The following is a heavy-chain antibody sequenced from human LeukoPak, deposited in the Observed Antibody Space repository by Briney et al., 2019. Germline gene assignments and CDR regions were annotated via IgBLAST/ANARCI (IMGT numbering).Heavy chain of an antibody. V-gene: IGHV4-39*01. CDR3: ASLYSSGWYGWFDP. Sequence: PSETLSLTCTVSGGSISSSSYYWGWIRQPPGKGLEWIGSIYCSGSTYYNPSLKSRVTISVDTSKNQFSLKLSSVTAADTAVYYCASLYSSGWYGWFDPWGQGTLVTVSS. CDR2: IYCSGST. D-gene: IGHD6-19*01. J-gene: IGHJ5*02. CDR1: GGSISSSSYY.